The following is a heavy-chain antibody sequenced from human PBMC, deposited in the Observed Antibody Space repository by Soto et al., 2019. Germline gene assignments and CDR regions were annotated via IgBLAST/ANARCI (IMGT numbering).Heavy chain of an antibody. CDR1: GGTFSSYT. Sequence: SVKVSCKASGGTFSSYTISWVRQAPGQGLEWMGRIIPILGIANYAQKFQGRVTITADKSTSTAYMELSSLRSEDTAVYYCASEAPSGAEFDPWGEGTLVTVSS. D-gene: IGHD3-10*01. CDR3: ASEAPSGAEFDP. V-gene: IGHV1-69*02. CDR2: IIPILGIA. J-gene: IGHJ5*02.